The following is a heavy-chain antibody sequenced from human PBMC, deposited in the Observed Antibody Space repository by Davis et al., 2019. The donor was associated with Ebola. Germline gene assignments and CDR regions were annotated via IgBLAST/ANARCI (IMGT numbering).Heavy chain of an antibody. CDR2: ISAYNGNT. J-gene: IGHJ6*02. D-gene: IGHD2-2*01. Sequence: ASVKVSCKASGYTFTSYGISWVRQAPGQGLEWMGWISAYNGNTNYAQKLQGRVTMTTDTSTSTAYMELRSLRSDDTAVYYCARDGDIVVVPAAIQDLYYYYGMDVWGQGTTVTVSS. CDR3: ARDGDIVVVPAAIQDLYYYYGMDV. V-gene: IGHV1-18*01. CDR1: GYTFTSYG.